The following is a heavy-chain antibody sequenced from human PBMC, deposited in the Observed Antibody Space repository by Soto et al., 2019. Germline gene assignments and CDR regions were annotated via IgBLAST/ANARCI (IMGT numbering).Heavy chain of an antibody. V-gene: IGHV4-31*03. CDR1: IFSLSSFLYY. Sequence: NPSDTLSLTCTFSIFSLSSFLYYLNFIRQHPVNCLEWIGYIYFTGITYSTPSLESRVTLSVDTSKSQFSLELRSVTAADTAIYYCARAPTYNKVKWLELWGKGVLVTVSS. J-gene: IGHJ5*02. CDR3: ARAPTYNKVKWLEL. CDR2: IYFTGIT. D-gene: IGHD1-20*01.